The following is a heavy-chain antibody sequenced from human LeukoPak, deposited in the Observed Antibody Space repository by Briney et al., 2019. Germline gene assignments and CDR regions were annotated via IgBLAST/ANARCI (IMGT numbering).Heavy chain of an antibody. J-gene: IGHJ4*02. D-gene: IGHD5-18*01. Sequence: GGSLRLSCATSGFTFDDYGLTWVRQAPGKGLEWVSGINWNGGSTGYVDSVKGRFTISRDNAKNSLYLQMNSLRAEDTAVYYCARALSYSYGSMDFWSQGTLVIVSS. CDR2: INWNGGST. CDR3: ARALSYSYGSMDF. V-gene: IGHV3-20*04. CDR1: GFTFDDYG.